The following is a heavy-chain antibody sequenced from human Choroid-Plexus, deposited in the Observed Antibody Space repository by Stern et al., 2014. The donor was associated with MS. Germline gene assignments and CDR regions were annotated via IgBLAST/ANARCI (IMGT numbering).Heavy chain of an antibody. J-gene: IGHJ5*02. CDR3: AKDRQYLTYFFDH. CDR2: VSYDGSNQ. CDR1: GFTFGSCA. V-gene: IGHV3-30*18. D-gene: IGHD2/OR15-2a*01. Sequence: VQLVQSGGGVVQPGRPLRLSCVASGFTFGSCAMHWVRQAPGKGLEWVAGVSYDGSNQYYADSVKGSFTISRDNSQNALYMQMSSLRPEDTAVYYCAKDRQYLTYFFDHWGQGSLVTVSS.